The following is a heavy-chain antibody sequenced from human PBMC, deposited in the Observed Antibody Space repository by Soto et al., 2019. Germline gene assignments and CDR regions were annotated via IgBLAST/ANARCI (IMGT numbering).Heavy chain of an antibody. V-gene: IGHV3-64D*06. Sequence: GGSLRVSCSASGFTFSSYAMHWVRQAPGKGLEYVSAISSNGGSTYYADSVKGRFTISRDNSKNTLYLQMSSLRAEDTAVYYCVKGHYGGNPDYYYGMDVWGQGTTVIVSS. CDR2: ISSNGGST. CDR1: GFTFSSYA. J-gene: IGHJ6*02. D-gene: IGHD2-15*01. CDR3: VKGHYGGNPDYYYGMDV.